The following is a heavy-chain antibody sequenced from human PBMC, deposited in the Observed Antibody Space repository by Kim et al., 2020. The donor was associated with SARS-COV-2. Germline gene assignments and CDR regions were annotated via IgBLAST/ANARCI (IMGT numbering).Heavy chain of an antibody. CDR2: IYHSGST. D-gene: IGHD3-16*02. Sequence: SETLSLTCTVSGYSISSGYYWGWIRQPPGQGLEWIGSIYHSGSTYYNPSLKSRVTISVDTSKNQFSLKLSSVTAADTAVYYCARESWSAPGDYVWGSYRYTDDAFDIWGQGTMVTVSS. CDR3: ARESWSAPGDYVWGSYRYTDDAFDI. CDR1: GYSISSGYY. V-gene: IGHV4-38-2*02. J-gene: IGHJ3*02.